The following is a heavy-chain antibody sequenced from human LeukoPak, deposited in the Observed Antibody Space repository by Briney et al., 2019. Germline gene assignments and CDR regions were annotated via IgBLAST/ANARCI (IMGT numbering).Heavy chain of an antibody. D-gene: IGHD5-12*01. Sequence: SETLSLTCTVSGVSIRNGNYYWSWIRQPPGKGLEWIGNIYFSGSTDYNPSLRSRVPMSVDMSKNQFSLNLSSVTAADTAVYYCARDRNSGYEFDSWGQGTLVTVSS. V-gene: IGHV4-30-4*01. CDR2: IYFSGST. CDR1: GVSIRNGNYY. J-gene: IGHJ4*02. CDR3: ARDRNSGYEFDS.